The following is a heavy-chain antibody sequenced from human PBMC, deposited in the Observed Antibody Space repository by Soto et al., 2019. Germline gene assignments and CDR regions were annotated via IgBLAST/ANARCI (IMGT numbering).Heavy chain of an antibody. CDR3: TRQGPNDSSGYYSLHYYYGMAV. CDR2: IRSKANSYAT. D-gene: IGHD3-22*01. CDR1: GFTFSGSA. Sequence: EVQLVESGGGLVQPGGSLKLSCAASGFTFSGSAMHWVRQASGKGLEWVGRIRSKANSYATAYAASVKGRFTISRDDSKNTAYLQLNSLKTEDTAVYYCTRQGPNDSSGYYSLHYYYGMAVWGQGTTVTVSS. J-gene: IGHJ6*02. V-gene: IGHV3-73*02.